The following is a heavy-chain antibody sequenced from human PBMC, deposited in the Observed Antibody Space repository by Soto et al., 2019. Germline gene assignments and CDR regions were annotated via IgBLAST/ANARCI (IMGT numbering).Heavy chain of an antibody. J-gene: IGHJ5*02. Sequence: SETLSLTCAFSVYSISSGDHWGWIGQPPGKGLEWLGSVHHSGSTYYNPSLKSRLTISVDKSKNQFSLNLTSVAAADPAVYYCGRQDRVAVEGRWFEPWGQGTLVIVSS. CDR1: VYSISSGDH. V-gene: IGHV4-38-2*01. CDR2: VHHSGST. D-gene: IGHD2-15*01. CDR3: GRQDRVAVEGRWFEP.